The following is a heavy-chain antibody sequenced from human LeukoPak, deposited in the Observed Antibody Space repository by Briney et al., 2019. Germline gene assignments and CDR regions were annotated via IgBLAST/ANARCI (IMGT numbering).Heavy chain of an antibody. CDR2: IYYSGST. V-gene: IGHV4-59*12. D-gene: IGHD6-19*01. J-gene: IGHJ3*02. CDR3: ARGHSSGWYRRAFDI. CDR1: GGSISSYY. Sequence: PSETLSLTCTVSGGSISSYYWSWIRQPPGKGLEWIGYIYYSGSTNYNPSLKSRVTISVDTSKNQFSLKLSSVTAADTAVYYCARGHSSGWYRRAFDIWGQGTMVTVSS.